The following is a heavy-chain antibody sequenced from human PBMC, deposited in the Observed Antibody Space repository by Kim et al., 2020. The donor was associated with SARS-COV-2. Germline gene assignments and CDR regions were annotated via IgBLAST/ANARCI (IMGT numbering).Heavy chain of an antibody. D-gene: IGHD3-10*01. J-gene: IGHJ3*02. CDR3: AKFYGYYGSGTYYNHDAFDI. V-gene: IGHV3-23*01. Sequence: GRFTISRDNSKNTLYLQMNSLRAEDTAVYYCAKFYGYYGSGTYYNHDAFDIWGQGTMIIVSA.